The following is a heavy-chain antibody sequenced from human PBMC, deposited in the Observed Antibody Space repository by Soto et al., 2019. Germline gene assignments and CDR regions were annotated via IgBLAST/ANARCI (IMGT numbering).Heavy chain of an antibody. Sequence: SETLSLTCTVSGGSVSSNSYYWSWIRQPPGKGLEWIGYISYRGSTNYNPSLKSRVTISVDTSKNQFSLKLSSVTAADTAVYYCALLYCSRTSCYVDYWGQGTLVTVSS. CDR2: ISYRGST. V-gene: IGHV4-61*01. D-gene: IGHD2-2*01. CDR3: ALLYCSRTSCYVDY. CDR1: GGSVSSNSYY. J-gene: IGHJ4*02.